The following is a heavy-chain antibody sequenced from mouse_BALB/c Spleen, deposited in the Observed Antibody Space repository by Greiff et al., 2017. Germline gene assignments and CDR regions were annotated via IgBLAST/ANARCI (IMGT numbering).Heavy chain of an antibody. CDR3: ARPDGNPYAMEY. V-gene: IGHV4-1*02. J-gene: IGHJ4*01. CDR1: GFDFSRYW. CDR2: INPDSSTI. Sequence: EVKLLESGGGLVQPGGSLKLSCAASGFDFSRYWMSWVRQAPGKGLEWIGEINPDSSTINYTPSLKDKFIISRDYAKNTLYLQMSKVRSEDTALYYCARPDGNPYAMEYWGQGTSVTVSS. D-gene: IGHD2-1*01.